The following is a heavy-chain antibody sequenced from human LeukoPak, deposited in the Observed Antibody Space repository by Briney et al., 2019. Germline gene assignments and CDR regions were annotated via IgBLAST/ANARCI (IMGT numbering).Heavy chain of an antibody. CDR2: INTDGSST. CDR3: ARLYGGYGDYYFDY. CDR1: GFTFSSYW. V-gene: IGHV3-74*01. Sequence: QAGGSLRLSCAASGFTFSSYWMHWVRQAPGKGLVWVSRINTDGSSTSYADSVKGRFTISRDNAKNTLYVQMYSLRAEDTAVYYCARLYGGYGDYYFDYWGQGTLVTVSS. J-gene: IGHJ4*02. D-gene: IGHD4-17*01.